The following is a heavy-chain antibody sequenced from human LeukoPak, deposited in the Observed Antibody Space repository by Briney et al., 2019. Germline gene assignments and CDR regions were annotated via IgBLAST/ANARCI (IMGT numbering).Heavy chain of an antibody. V-gene: IGHV3-9*01. CDR3: AKGSGHIVVVTAYLYFDL. CDR1: GFTCDDYA. Sequence: GGSLRLSCAASGFTCDDYAMHWVRHAPGKGLEWVSGISWNSGSIGYADYVKGRFTISRDNATNSLYLQMNSLRAEDTALYYCAKGSGHIVVVTAYLYFDLWGRGTLVTVSS. CDR2: ISWNSGSI. J-gene: IGHJ2*01. D-gene: IGHD2-21*02.